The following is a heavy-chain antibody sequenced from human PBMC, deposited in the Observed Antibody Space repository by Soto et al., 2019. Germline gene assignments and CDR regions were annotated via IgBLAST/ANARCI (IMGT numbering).Heavy chain of an antibody. CDR3: AVSGYDSSGSFDY. J-gene: IGHJ4*02. CDR1: GGSISSSSYY. D-gene: IGHD3-22*01. CDR2: IYYSGST. V-gene: IGHV4-39*01. Sequence: QLQLQESGPGLVKPSETLSLTCTVSGGSISSSSYYWGWIRQPPGKGLEWIGSIYYSGSTYYKPSLKSRVPISVDTSKNQCSRQLSSVTAADTAVYYCAVSGYDSSGSFDYWGQGTLVTVSS.